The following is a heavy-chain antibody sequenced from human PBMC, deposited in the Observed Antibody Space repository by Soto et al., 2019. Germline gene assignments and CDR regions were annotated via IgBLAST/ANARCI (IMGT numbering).Heavy chain of an antibody. V-gene: IGHV3-23*01. CDR3: ARADLSGYDSIYYYYGMDV. Sequence: GGSLRLSCAASGFTFSSYAMSWVRQAPGKGLEWVSTISGTVIDTYYADSVKGRFTISRDNSKNTLYLQMNSLRAEDTAVYYCARADLSGYDSIYYYYGMDVWGQGTTVTVSS. CDR1: GFTFSSYA. J-gene: IGHJ6*02. CDR2: ISGTVIDT. D-gene: IGHD6-25*01.